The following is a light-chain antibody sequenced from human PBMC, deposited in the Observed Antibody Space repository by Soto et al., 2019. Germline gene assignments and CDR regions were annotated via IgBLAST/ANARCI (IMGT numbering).Light chain of an antibody. CDR1: ISDVGGYDY. CDR3: SSFRSSSTLPYV. Sequence: QTLLTQPASVSGSPGQSITIACTGTISDVGGYDYVSWYQQYPGKAPKLIIYEVTNRPSGVSNRFSGSKSGNTASLTISGLRAEEEADYYCSSFRSSSTLPYVFGTGTKVTVL. V-gene: IGLV2-14*01. J-gene: IGLJ1*01. CDR2: EVT.